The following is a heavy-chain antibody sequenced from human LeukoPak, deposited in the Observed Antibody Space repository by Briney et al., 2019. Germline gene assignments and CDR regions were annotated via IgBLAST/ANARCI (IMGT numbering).Heavy chain of an antibody. CDR2: IGTAGDT. V-gene: IGHV3-13*01. D-gene: IGHD2-2*01. Sequence: GGSLRLSCAASGFTFSSYDMHWVRQATGKGLEWVSAIGTAGDTYYPGSVKGRFTTSRENAKNSLYLQMNSLRAGDTAVCYCARDRTGCSSTSCYDWYFDLWGRGTLVTVSS. CDR1: GFTFSSYD. CDR3: ARDRTGCSSTSCYDWYFDL. J-gene: IGHJ2*01.